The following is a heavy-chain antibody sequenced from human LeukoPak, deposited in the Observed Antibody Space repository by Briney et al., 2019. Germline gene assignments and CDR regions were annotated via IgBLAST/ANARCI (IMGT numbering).Heavy chain of an antibody. CDR2: ISYDGSNK. J-gene: IGHJ4*02. D-gene: IGHD5/OR15-5a*01. CDR1: GFTFSSYA. V-gene: IGHV3-30-3*01. Sequence: GGSLRLSCAASGFTFSSYAMHWVRQAPGKGLEWVAVISYDGSNKYYADSVKGRFTIPRDNSKNTLYLQMNSLRAEDTAVYYCARDVSYWGQGVLVTVSS. CDR3: ARDVSY.